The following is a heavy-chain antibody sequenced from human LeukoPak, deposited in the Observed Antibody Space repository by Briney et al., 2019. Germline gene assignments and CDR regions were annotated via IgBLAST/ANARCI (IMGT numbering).Heavy chain of an antibody. CDR2: MNPNSGNT. CDR3: ARDQVAARVIDY. D-gene: IGHD6-6*01. Sequence: ASVKVSCKASGYTFTSYYMHWVRQAPGQGLEWMGWMNPNSGNTGYAQKFQGRVTITRNTSISPAYMELSSLRSEDTAVYYCARDQVAARVIDYWGQGTLVTVSS. J-gene: IGHJ4*02. V-gene: IGHV1-8*03. CDR1: GYTFTSYY.